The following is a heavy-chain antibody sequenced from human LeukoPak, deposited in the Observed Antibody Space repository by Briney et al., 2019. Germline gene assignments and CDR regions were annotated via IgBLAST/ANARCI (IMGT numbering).Heavy chain of an antibody. J-gene: IGHJ4*02. Sequence: SVKVFCKASGGTFSSYGISWVRQAPGQGLEWMGRIIPILDITNYAQKFQGRVTITADKSTSTAYMELSSLRSEDTAVYFCARGFGSSTSYVSDFDFWGQGTLVTVSS. CDR2: IIPILDIT. CDR3: ARGFGSSTSYVSDFDF. V-gene: IGHV1-69*04. D-gene: IGHD3-16*01. CDR1: GGTFSSYG.